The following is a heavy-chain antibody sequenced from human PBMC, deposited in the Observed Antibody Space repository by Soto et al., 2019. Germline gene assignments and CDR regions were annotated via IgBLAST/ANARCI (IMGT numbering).Heavy chain of an antibody. CDR3: AKDHPLFFECPRCRYYYYGMDV. D-gene: IGHD3-3*01. V-gene: IGHV3-23*01. CDR1: GFTFSSYA. Sequence: GGSLRLSCAASGFTFSSYAMSWVRQAPGKGLEWVSAISGSGGSTYYADSVKGRFTISRDNCKNTLYLKINSLRAEDTAVYYCAKDHPLFFECPRCRYYYYGMDVWGQQTTVTVSS. CDR2: ISGSGGST. J-gene: IGHJ6*02.